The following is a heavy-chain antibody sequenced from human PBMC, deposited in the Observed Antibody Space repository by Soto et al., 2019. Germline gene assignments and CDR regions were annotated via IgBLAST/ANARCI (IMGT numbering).Heavy chain of an antibody. V-gene: IGHV1-2*04. CDR1: GYTFTCYY. Sequence: SVNVSCKASGYTFTCYYMHWVRQAPGQGLEWMGWINPNSGGTNYAQKFQGWVTMTRETSISTAYMELSRLRSDDTAVYYCARAGGSGLSEPWGQGTLVHVSS. CDR2: INPNSGGT. J-gene: IGHJ5*02. CDR3: ARAGGSGLSEP. D-gene: IGHD3-3*01.